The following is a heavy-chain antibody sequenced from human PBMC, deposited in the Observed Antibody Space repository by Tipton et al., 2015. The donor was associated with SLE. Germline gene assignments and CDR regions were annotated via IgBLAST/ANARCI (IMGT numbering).Heavy chain of an antibody. CDR1: GGSISSSSYY. D-gene: IGHD6-13*01. Sequence: LRLSCTLSGGSISSSSYYWGWIRQPPGKGLEWIGSIYYSGSTYYNPSLKSRVTISVDTSKNQFSLKLSSVTAADTAVYYCARHSSSWYKDWFDPWGQGTLVTVSS. J-gene: IGHJ5*02. V-gene: IGHV4-39*01. CDR3: ARHSSSWYKDWFDP. CDR2: IYYSGST.